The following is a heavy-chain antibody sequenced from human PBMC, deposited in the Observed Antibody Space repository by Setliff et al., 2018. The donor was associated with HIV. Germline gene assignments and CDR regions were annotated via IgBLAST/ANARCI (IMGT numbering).Heavy chain of an antibody. Sequence: SETLSLTCTVSGASISSGDYYWTWIRQPPGKGLEWIGYIYYSGSTYYNPSLKSRVTIPVDTSKNQFSLKLNSVTAADTAVYYCARDPYDTSGYSNYYFDLWGRGTLVTVSS. V-gene: IGHV4-30-4*08. CDR3: ARDPYDTSGYSNYYFDL. CDR1: GASISSGDYY. CDR2: IYYSGST. D-gene: IGHD3-22*01. J-gene: IGHJ2*01.